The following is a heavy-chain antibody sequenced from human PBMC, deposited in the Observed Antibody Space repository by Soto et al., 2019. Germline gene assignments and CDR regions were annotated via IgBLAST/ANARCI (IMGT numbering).Heavy chain of an antibody. CDR3: ARSTYYGVDV. CDR2: INHSGST. J-gene: IGHJ6*01. Sequence: PSETLSLTCAVYGGSFSGYYWSWIRQPPGKGLEWIGEINHSGSTNYNPSLESRVTISVDTSKNQFSLKLSSVTAADTAVYYCARSTYYGVDVWGQGTTVNVSS. V-gene: IGHV4-34*01. CDR1: GGSFSGYY.